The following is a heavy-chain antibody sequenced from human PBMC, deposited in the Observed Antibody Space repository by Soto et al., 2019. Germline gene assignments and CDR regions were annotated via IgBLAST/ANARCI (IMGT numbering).Heavy chain of an antibody. V-gene: IGHV3-53*01. J-gene: IGHJ3*01. CDR1: GFTISGKKY. CDR3: ATWHEREHAYDV. D-gene: IGHD1-1*01. CDR2: LYDIDGS. Sequence: DVQLVESGGGLIQPGESLRLSCAAFGFTISGKKYVAWVRQAPGKGLEWVSALYDIDGSFYADSVKGRFTPSSDSSKTTVYLQMNDLRPDDTAVYYCATWHEREHAYDVWGLGTTVTVSS.